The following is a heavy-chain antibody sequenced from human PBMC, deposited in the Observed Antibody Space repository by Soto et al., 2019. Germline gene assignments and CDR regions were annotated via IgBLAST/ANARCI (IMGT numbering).Heavy chain of an antibody. CDR1: GGIFTRYD. Sequence: QVPLVQSGAEVKKPGSSVKVSCKASGGIFTRYDIRWVRQAPGQGLEWLGGVIPLVDTAYYAQIFRGRLRISADGATTTADMELSGLTSADTAAYFCATGGHNDGYNFYHGMDVWGQGTTVTVS. CDR2: VIPLVDTA. CDR3: ATGGHNDGYNFYHGMDV. J-gene: IGHJ6*02. D-gene: IGHD3-16*01. V-gene: IGHV1-69*01.